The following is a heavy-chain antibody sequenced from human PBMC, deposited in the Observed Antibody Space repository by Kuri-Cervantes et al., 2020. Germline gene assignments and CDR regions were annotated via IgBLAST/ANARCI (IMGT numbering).Heavy chain of an antibody. J-gene: IGHJ2*01. CDR3: ATRYCSGGSCYSALGWYFDL. Sequence: LRLSCAVSGGSISSGGYSWSWIRQPPGKGLEWIGYIYHSGSTNYNPSLKSRVTISVDKSKNQFSLKLSSVTAADTAVYYCATRYCSGGSCYSALGWYFDLWGRGTLVTVSS. V-gene: IGHV4-30-2*02. D-gene: IGHD2-15*01. CDR1: GGSISSGGYS. CDR2: IYHSGST.